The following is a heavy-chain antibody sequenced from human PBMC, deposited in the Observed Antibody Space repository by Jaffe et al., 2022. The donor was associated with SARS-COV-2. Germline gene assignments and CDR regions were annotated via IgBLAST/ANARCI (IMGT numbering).Heavy chain of an antibody. CDR3: ARVGWLRFGYYFDY. CDR2: IYYSGST. V-gene: IGHV4-59*01. CDR1: GGSISSYY. Sequence: QVQLQESGPGLVKPSETLSLTCTVSGGSISSYYWSWIRQPPGKGLEWIGYIYYSGSTNYNPSLKSRVTISVDTSKNQFSLKLSSVTAADTAVYYCARVGWLRFGYYFDYWGQGTLVTVSS. J-gene: IGHJ4*02. D-gene: IGHD5-12*01.